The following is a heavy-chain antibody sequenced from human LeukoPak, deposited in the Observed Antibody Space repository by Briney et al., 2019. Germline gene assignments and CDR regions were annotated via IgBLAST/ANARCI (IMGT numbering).Heavy chain of an antibody. CDR2: IYTSGST. V-gene: IGHV4-61*02. CDR1: GGSISSGSYY. J-gene: IGHJ3*02. CDR3: ARVGRNDENAFDI. D-gene: IGHD1-1*01. Sequence: PSQTLSLTCTVSGGSISSGSYYWSWIRQPAGKGLEWIGRIYTSGSTNYNPSLKSRVTISVDTSKNQFSLKLSSVTAADTAVYYCARVGRNDENAFDIWGQGTMVTVSS.